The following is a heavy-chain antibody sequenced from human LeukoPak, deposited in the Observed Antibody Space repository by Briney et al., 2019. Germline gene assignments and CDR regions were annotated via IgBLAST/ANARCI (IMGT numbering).Heavy chain of an antibody. CDR2: IRYSGST. D-gene: IGHD5/OR15-5a*01. Sequence: PETLSLTSNVSAPSTSSITYFWGWILRTPGKGLEWIGSIRYSGSTYYNPSLKSRVAISVDTSKNQFSLNLSSLTAADTAVYYCATSDTVSTYNWFDPWGQGTLVTVS. CDR3: ATSDTVSTYNWFDP. CDR1: APSTSSITYF. J-gene: IGHJ5*02. V-gene: IGHV4-39*01.